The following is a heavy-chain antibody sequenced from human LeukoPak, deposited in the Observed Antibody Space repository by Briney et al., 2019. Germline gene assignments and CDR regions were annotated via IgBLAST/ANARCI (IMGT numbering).Heavy chain of an antibody. J-gene: IGHJ6*02. CDR2: INKDATTI. CDR3: AKDFLSYSSYPPYDMDV. V-gene: IGHV3-74*01. CDR1: GFTFNAYW. D-gene: IGHD3-22*01. Sequence: GGSLRLSCAASGFTFNAYWMHWIRQAPGKGLVWVASINKDATTIRYADSVKGRFTISRDNSKNTLYLQMNSLRAEDTAVYYCAKDFLSYSSYPPYDMDVWGQGTTVTVSS.